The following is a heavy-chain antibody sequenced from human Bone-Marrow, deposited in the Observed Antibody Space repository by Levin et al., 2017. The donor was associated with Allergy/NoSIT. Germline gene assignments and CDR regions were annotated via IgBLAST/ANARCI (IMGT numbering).Heavy chain of an antibody. D-gene: IGHD3-10*01. J-gene: IGHJ4*02. Sequence: SETLSLTCTVSGDSINKHWSWVRQSPGKGLEWIGYIYYSEYTNYNPSLKSRVTLSADTSKNQFSLRLSSGTAADTAVYYCVRLQMIRGVVHSFDLWGQGTLVSVSP. CDR1: GDSINKH. V-gene: IGHV4-59*08. CDR2: IYYSEYT. CDR3: VRLQMIRGVVHSFDL.